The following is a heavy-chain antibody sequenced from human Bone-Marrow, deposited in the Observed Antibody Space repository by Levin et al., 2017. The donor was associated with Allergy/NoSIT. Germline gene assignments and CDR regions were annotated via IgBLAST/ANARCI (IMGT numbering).Heavy chain of an antibody. J-gene: IGHJ3*02. CDR1: GFTFRSYD. V-gene: IGHV3-13*01. D-gene: IGHD3-10*01. CDR2: IGTAADT. CDR3: ARYNYAYNAFDI. Sequence: GESLKISCAASGFTFRSYDMHWVRQATGKGLECVSTIGTAADTYYPDSVRGRFTITRDNAKYSLYLQMNGLSAGDTAVYYCARYNYAYNAFDIWGQGTMVTVSS.